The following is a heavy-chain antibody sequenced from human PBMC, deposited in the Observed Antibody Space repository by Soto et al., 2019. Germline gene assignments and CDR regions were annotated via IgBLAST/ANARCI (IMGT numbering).Heavy chain of an antibody. Sequence: QVTLKESGPALVKPTETLTLTCTVSGFSLTTGKMGVSWIRQPPGKALEWLAHIFSDNERSYSKSLQGRLTISKDTSGSQVVLSMTNVDPVDTATYYCARMKVDSYQFYYAMDVWGQGTTVTVSS. D-gene: IGHD3-9*01. CDR2: IFSDNER. CDR1: GFSLTTGKMG. V-gene: IGHV2-26*01. CDR3: ARMKVDSYQFYYAMDV. J-gene: IGHJ6*02.